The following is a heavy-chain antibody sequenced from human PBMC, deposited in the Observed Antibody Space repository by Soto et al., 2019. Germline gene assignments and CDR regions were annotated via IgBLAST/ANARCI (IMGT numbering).Heavy chain of an antibody. D-gene: IGHD2-2*01. CDR3: AREIVVVPAAISYYYYYMDV. CDR2: IWYDGSNK. CDR1: GFTFSSYG. J-gene: IGHJ6*03. V-gene: IGHV3-33*08. Sequence: GGSLRLSCAASGFTFSSYGMHWVRQAPGKGLEWVAVIWYDGSNKYYADSVKGRFTISRDNSKNTLYLQMNSLRAEDTAVYYCAREIVVVPAAISYYYYYMDVWGKVTTVTVSS.